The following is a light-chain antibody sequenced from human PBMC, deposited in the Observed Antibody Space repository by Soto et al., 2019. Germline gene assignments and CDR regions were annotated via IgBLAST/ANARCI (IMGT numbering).Light chain of an antibody. J-gene: IGKJ1*01. V-gene: IGKV1-5*03. Sequence: DIQMTQSPSTLSASVGDRVTITCRASQSISSWLAWYQQKPGKAPKLLIYKASSLESGVPSRFSGSGSGTEFTLTISSLQPDDFATYYCQQYDLYPWTCGQGTKVEI. CDR2: KAS. CDR3: QQYDLYPWT. CDR1: QSISSW.